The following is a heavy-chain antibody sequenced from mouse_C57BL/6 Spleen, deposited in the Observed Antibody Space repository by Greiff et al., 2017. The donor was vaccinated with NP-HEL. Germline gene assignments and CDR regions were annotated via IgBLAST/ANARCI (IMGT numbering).Heavy chain of an antibody. D-gene: IGHD1-1*01. Sequence: EVKLMESGPGMVKPSQSLSLTCTVTGYSITSGYDWHWIRHFPGNKLEWMGYISYSGSTNYNPSLKSRISITHDTSKNHFFLKLNSVTTEDTATYYCARDPGYYGSPWYFDVWGTGTTVTVSS. CDR3: ARDPGYYGSPWYFDV. V-gene: IGHV3-1*01. CDR1: GYSITSGYD. J-gene: IGHJ1*03. CDR2: ISYSGST.